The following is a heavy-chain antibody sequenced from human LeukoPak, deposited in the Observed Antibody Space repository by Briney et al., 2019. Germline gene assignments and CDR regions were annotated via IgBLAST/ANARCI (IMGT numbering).Heavy chain of an antibody. V-gene: IGHV1-2*02. CDR3: ARVGAHRYCSSTSCYEDY. CDR2: INPNSGVT. D-gene: IGHD2-2*01. CDR1: GYTVTAYY. Sequence: ASVKVSCKASGYTVTAYYMHWVRQAPGQGLEWMGWINPNSGVTDYAQKFQGRVTMTRDTSISTAYMELSSLESDDTAVYYCARVGAHRYCSSTSCYEDYWGQGTLVTVSS. J-gene: IGHJ4*02.